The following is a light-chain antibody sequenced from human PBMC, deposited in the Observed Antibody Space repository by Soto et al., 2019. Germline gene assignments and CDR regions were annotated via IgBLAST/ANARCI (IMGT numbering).Light chain of an antibody. J-gene: IGKJ4*01. Sequence: DIQITQSPSSLSASIGDRGTISCRASQYINTYLNWYQQKPGKAPKLLIYAASSLQSGVPSRFSGSGSGTDFTLIITSMQPEDFANYSCQQSYSAPPTFGGGTKVDIK. CDR3: QQSYSAPPT. CDR2: AAS. CDR1: QYINTY. V-gene: IGKV1-39*01.